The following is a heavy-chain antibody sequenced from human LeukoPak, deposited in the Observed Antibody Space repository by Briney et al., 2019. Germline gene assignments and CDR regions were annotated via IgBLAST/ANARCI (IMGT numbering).Heavy chain of an antibody. CDR1: GFTVSSNS. CDR2: IYSDNT. J-gene: IGHJ4*02. CDR3: SRDLRGADDY. Sequence: PGGSLRLSCTVSGFTVSSNSMSWVRQAPGKGLEWVSFIYSDNTHYSDSVKGRFTISRDNANNTLYLQMNSLRAEDTAVYYCSRDLRGADDYWGQGTLVTVSS. D-gene: IGHD1-26*01. V-gene: IGHV3-53*01.